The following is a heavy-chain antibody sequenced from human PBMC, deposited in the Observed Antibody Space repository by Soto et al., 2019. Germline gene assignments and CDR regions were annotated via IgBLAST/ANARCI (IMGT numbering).Heavy chain of an antibody. Sequence: SETLSLTCAVSGGSISSGGYSWSWIRQPPGKGLEWIGYIYHSGSTYYNPSLKSRVTISVDRSKNQFSLKLSSVTAADTAVYYCARVRYYDFRSGTNGAWFDPWGQGTLVTVSS. D-gene: IGHD3-3*01. V-gene: IGHV4-30-2*01. J-gene: IGHJ5*02. CDR1: GGSISSGGYS. CDR3: ARVRYYDFRSGTNGAWFDP. CDR2: IYHSGST.